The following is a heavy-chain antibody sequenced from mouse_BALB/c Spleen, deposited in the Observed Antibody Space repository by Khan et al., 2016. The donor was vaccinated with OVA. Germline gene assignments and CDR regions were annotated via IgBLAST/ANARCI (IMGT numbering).Heavy chain of an antibody. V-gene: IGHV2-9*02. CDR1: GFSLTRSG. CDR2: IWAGGST. Sequence: QVQLKQSGPGLVAPSQSLSITCTVSGFSLTRSGVHWVRQPPGKGLELLGVIWAGGSTNYNSALMSRLSLRKAHSKSQVFLKMNSRQTDDTAMYYWARLEDIWGQGTTRTVSS. D-gene: IGHD1-3*01. J-gene: IGHJ2*01. CDR3: ARLEDI.